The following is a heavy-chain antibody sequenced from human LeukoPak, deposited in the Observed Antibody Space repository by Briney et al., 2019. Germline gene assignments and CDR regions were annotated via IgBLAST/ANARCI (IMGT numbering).Heavy chain of an antibody. CDR1: GDSMSNYY. J-gene: IGHJ4*02. D-gene: IGHD2-2*01. CDR2: IYYSGST. Sequence: PSETLPLTCTVSGDSMSNYYWSWIRQPPGKGLEWIGYIYYSGSTSYNPSLKSRVTISEDTSKNQFSLKLTSVTAADTAVYYCARSVVLYYFDYWGQGALVTVSS. CDR3: ARSVVLYYFDY. V-gene: IGHV4-59*01.